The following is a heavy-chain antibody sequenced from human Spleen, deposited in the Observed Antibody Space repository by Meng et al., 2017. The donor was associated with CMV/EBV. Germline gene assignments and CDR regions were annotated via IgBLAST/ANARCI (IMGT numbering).Heavy chain of an antibody. V-gene: IGHV1-2*02. CDR2: INPNNGGT. Sequence: ASVKVSCKASGYTFTGYYMHWVRQAPGQGLEWMGWINPNNGGTKYVEKFQGRVTVTRDTSISTAYMELSGLRSDDTAVYYCARSLYYDFWTGYYGNFDYWGQGTLVTVSS. J-gene: IGHJ4*02. CDR1: GYTFTGYY. CDR3: ARSLYYDFWTGYYGNFDY. D-gene: IGHD3-3*01.